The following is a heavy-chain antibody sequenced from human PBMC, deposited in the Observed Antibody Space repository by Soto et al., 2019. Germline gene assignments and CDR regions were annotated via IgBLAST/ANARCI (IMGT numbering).Heavy chain of an antibody. D-gene: IGHD2-15*01. J-gene: IGHJ5*02. CDR1: GGFVSSASYF. CDR3: ARMRFVEVPYWFDP. Sequence: QVQLQESGPGLVKPSETLSLTCTVSGGFVSSASYFWSWIRQPPGKEMEFIAYVYYTGTTKYSPSLKSLASISLDTSKNQFSLNLSSVTTADTAIYYCARMRFVEVPYWFDPWGQGILVTVS. CDR2: VYYTGTT. V-gene: IGHV4-61*01.